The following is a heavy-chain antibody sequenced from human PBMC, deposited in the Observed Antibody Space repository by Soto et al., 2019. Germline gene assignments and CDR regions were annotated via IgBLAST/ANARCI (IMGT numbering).Heavy chain of an antibody. CDR2: ISYDGSNK. D-gene: IGHD2-15*01. CDR1: VFTFSSYG. V-gene: IGHV3-30*03. Sequence: GPLRLSCAASVFTFSSYGMHWVRQAPGKGLEWVAVISYDGSNKYYADSVKGRFTISRDNSKNTLYLQMNSLRAEDTAVYYCATAGYCSGGSCYSGYYYYGMDVWGQGTTVTVSS. J-gene: IGHJ6*02. CDR3: ATAGYCSGGSCYSGYYYYGMDV.